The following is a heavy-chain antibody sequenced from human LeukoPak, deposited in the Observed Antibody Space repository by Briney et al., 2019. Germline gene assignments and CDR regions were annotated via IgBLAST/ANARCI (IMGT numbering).Heavy chain of an antibody. Sequence: SSQTLSLTCTVSGGSISSGSYYWSWIRQPAGKGLEWIGYIYYSGSTYYNPSLKSRVTISLDTSKNQFSLKLSSVTAADTAVYYCVRTEVSSGSEDYWGQGTLVTVSS. V-gene: IGHV4-30-4*08. CDR2: IYYSGST. CDR1: GGSISSGSYY. J-gene: IGHJ4*02. D-gene: IGHD6-19*01. CDR3: VRTEVSSGSEDY.